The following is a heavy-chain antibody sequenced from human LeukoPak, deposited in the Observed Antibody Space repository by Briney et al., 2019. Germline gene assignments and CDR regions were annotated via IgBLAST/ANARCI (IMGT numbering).Heavy chain of an antibody. CDR1: GGSFSGYY. CDR2: INHSGST. D-gene: IGHD3-10*01. J-gene: IGHJ5*02. V-gene: IGHV4-34*01. CDR3: ARHSGYRGITMVRGANWFDP. Sequence: PSETLSLTCAVYGGSFSGYYWSWIRQPPGKGLEWIGEINHSGSTNYNPSLKSRVTISVDTSKNQFSLKLSSVTAADTAVYYCARHSGYRGITMVRGANWFDPWGQGTLVTVSS.